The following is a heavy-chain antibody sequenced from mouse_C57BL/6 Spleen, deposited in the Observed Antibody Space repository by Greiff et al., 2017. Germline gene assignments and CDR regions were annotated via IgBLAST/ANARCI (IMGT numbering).Heavy chain of an antibody. CDR1: GYAFSSYW. CDR2: IYPGDGDT. D-gene: IGHD2-4*01. V-gene: IGHV1-80*01. J-gene: IGHJ2*01. CDR3: ARVGDYDDGRYFDY. Sequence: QVQLQQSGAELVKPGASVKISCKASGYAFSSYWMNWVKQRPGKGLEWIGQIYPGDGDTNYNGKFKGKATLTADKSSSTAYMQLSSLTSEDSAVYFCARVGDYDDGRYFDYWGQGTTLTVSS.